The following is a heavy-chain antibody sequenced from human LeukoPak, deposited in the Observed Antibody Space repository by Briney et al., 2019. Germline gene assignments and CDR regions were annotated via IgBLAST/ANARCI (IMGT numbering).Heavy chain of an antibody. D-gene: IGHD2-15*01. CDR3: AKDGVVVVAAWYFDY. CDR1: GFTFSSYG. Sequence: GGSLRLSCAASGFTFSSYGMHWVRQAPGKGLEWVAVISYDGSNKYYADSVKGRFTISRDNSKNTLYLQMNSLRAEDTAVYYCAKDGVVVVAAWYFDYWGQGTLVTVSS. CDR2: ISYDGSNK. J-gene: IGHJ4*02. V-gene: IGHV3-30*18.